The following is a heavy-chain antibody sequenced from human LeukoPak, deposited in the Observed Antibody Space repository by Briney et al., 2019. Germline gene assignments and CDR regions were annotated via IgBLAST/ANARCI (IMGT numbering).Heavy chain of an antibody. CDR1: GGSISSYY. D-gene: IGHD2-21*01. J-gene: IGHJ6*03. V-gene: IGHV4-59*01. CDR3: ARVVVAHYYYYMDV. CDR2: IYYCGST. Sequence: SESLSLTCTVSGGSISSYYWSWVRQPPGKGLEWIGYIYYCGSTNYNPSLKSRVTISVDTSKNQFSLKLSSLTAPDTAVYYYARVVVAHYYYYMDVWGKGTTVTVSS.